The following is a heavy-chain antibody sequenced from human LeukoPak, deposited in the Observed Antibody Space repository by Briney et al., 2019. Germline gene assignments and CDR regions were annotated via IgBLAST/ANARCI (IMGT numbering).Heavy chain of an antibody. CDR2: INSDGSST. CDR1: GFTFSSYW. J-gene: IGHJ3*02. Sequence: GGSLRLSCSAPGFTFSSYWMHWVRQAPGKGLVWVSGINSDGSSTSYADSVKGRFTISRDNARNTLYLQMSSLRAGDTAMYYCARDTFLDAFDIWGQGTMVTVSS. CDR3: ARDTFLDAFDI. V-gene: IGHV3-74*01.